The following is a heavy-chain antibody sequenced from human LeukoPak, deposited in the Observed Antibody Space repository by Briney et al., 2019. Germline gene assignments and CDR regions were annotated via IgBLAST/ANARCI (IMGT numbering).Heavy chain of an antibody. D-gene: IGHD6-13*01. Sequence: PSETLSLTCTVSGGSISSSSYYWGWIRQPPGKGLEWIGSIYYSGSTYYNPSLKSRVTISVDTSKNQFSLKLSSVTAADTAVYYCAMQQQLVLFDYWGQGTLVTVSS. CDR1: GGSISSSSYY. CDR3: AMQQQLVLFDY. J-gene: IGHJ4*02. CDR2: IYYSGST. V-gene: IGHV4-39*07.